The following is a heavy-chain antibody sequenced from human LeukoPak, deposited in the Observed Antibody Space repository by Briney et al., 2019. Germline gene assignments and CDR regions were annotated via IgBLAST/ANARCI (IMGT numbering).Heavy chain of an antibody. CDR2: ISSSSSYT. J-gene: IGHJ3*02. Sequence: PGGSLRLSCAASGFTFSDYYMSWIRQAPGKGLEWVSYISSSSSYTNYADSVKGRFTISRDNAKNSLYLQMNSLRAEDTAVYYCARNMVRGPRPPSAFDIWGQGTMVTVSS. CDR1: GFTFSDYY. V-gene: IGHV3-11*06. D-gene: IGHD3-10*01. CDR3: ARNMVRGPRPPSAFDI.